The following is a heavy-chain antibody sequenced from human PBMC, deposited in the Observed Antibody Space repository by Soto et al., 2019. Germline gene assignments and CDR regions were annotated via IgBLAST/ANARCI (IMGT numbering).Heavy chain of an antibody. D-gene: IGHD6-13*01. J-gene: IGHJ4*01. V-gene: IGHV4-39*01. Sequence: PSETLSLTCTVSGGSISNSSYLWGWIRQPPGKGLQWIGSVSHIGSTNYNPSLKSRLTVSVGTSKTQSSLRLNSVTGADTAVYYCSIIAISGPLTGFYYWGQGILLTVPS. CDR2: VSHIGST. CDR3: SIIAISGPLTGFYY. CDR1: GGSISNSSYL.